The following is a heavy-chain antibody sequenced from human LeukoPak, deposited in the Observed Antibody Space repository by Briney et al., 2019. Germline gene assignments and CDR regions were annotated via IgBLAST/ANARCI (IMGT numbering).Heavy chain of an antibody. CDR1: GGSISTYY. J-gene: IGHJ5*02. V-gene: IGHV4-59*01. Sequence: PSETLSLTCTVSGGSISTYYWSWIRQSPGKGLEWIGYIYYSGSTNYNPSLKSRITLSVDTSKNQFSLKLSSVTAADTAVYYCARQTRSSSPLDPWGQGTLVTVSS. CDR2: IYYSGST. D-gene: IGHD6-6*01. CDR3: ARQTRSSSPLDP.